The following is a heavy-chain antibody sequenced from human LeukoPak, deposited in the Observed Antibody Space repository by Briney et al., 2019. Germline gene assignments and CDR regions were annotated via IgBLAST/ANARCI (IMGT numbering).Heavy chain of an antibody. J-gene: IGHJ6*03. CDR2: VDHTGRT. CDR1: DDSITMYY. V-gene: IGHV4-59*01. Sequence: SETLSLTFRVSDDSITMYYWTWIRQPPGKGLEWIGYVDHTGRTNFNPSLNGRVSISRDTSKNLFSLRLRSVTAADTAVYFCARGRVSSSTYYSTYYYYFYMDVWGKGTTVTVSS. CDR3: ARGRVSSSTYYSTYYYYFYMDV. D-gene: IGHD3-22*01.